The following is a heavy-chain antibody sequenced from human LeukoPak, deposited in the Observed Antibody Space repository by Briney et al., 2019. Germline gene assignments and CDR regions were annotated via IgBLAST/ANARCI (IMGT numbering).Heavy chain of an antibody. CDR3: ARGMVAGTRASGY. CDR1: GGSFSGYY. Sequence: SETLSLTCAVYGGSFSGYYWSWIRQPPGKGLEWVGEINHSGSTNYNPSLKSRVTISVDTSKNQFSLKLSSVTAADTAVYYCARGMVAGTRASGYWGQGTLVTVSS. CDR2: INHSGST. J-gene: IGHJ4*02. V-gene: IGHV4-34*01. D-gene: IGHD6-19*01.